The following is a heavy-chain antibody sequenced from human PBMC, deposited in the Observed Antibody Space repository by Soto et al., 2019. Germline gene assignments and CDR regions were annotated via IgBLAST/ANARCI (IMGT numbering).Heavy chain of an antibody. CDR2: INPSGGSK. Sequence: QVQLVQSGAEVKKPGASVKVSCKASGYTFTSYYMHWVRQAPGQGLEWMGIINPSGGSKSYAQKFQGGVSMSRDTSTSTVYMEQSSLRSEDTDVYYCARYRNYYDSSGYYPAGAFDLWGQGTMVTVSS. V-gene: IGHV1-46*01. CDR3: ARYRNYYDSSGYYPAGAFDL. D-gene: IGHD3-22*01. J-gene: IGHJ3*01. CDR1: GYTFTSYY.